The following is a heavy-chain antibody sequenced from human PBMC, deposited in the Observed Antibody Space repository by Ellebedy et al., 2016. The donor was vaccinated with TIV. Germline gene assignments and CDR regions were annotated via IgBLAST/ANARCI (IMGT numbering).Heavy chain of an antibody. V-gene: IGHV3-7*01. CDR1: GFTFSSYW. CDR3: AKRLTAAGSGQYYYGMDV. J-gene: IGHJ6*02. Sequence: GESLKISXAASGFTFSSYWMSWVRQAPGKGLEWVANIKQDGSEKYYGDSVKGRFTISRDNAKNSLYLQMNSLRAEDTAVYYCAKRLTAAGSGQYYYGMDVWGQGTTVTVSS. D-gene: IGHD6-13*01. CDR2: IKQDGSEK.